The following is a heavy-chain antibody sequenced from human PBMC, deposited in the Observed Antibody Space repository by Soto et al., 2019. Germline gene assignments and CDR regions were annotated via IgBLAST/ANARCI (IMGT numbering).Heavy chain of an antibody. CDR1: GFTFSSYG. Sequence: GGSLRLSCAASGFTFSSYGMNWVRQAPGEGLEWVSYISSSGRTIYYADSVKGRFTISRDNAKNSLYLQINSLRAEDTAVYYCARYYINYYYMDVWGKGTTVTVSS. J-gene: IGHJ6*03. D-gene: IGHD3-10*01. CDR2: ISSSGRTI. V-gene: IGHV3-48*01. CDR3: ARYYINYYYMDV.